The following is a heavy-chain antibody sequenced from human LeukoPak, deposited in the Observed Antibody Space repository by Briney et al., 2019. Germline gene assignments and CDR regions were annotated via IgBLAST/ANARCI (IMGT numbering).Heavy chain of an antibody. V-gene: IGHV3-43*02. J-gene: IGHJ4*02. D-gene: IGHD5-18*01. CDR1: GFTFDDYA. CDR3: AKVRGYSYGYLQPIDY. Sequence: GGSLRLSCAASGFTFDDYAMRWVRPAPGKGLEWVSHISGDGGSTYYADSVKGRFTISRDNSKNSLYLQMNSLRTEDTALYYCAKVRGYSYGYLQPIDYWGQGTLVTVSS. CDR2: ISGDGGST.